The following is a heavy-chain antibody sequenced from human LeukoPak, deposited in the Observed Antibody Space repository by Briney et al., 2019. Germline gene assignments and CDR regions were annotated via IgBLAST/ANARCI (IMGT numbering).Heavy chain of an antibody. Sequence: GESLKISFKGSGYRFTNSWIGWVRQMPGKGLEWMGIIYPGDSDTSYSLCFEGQVTVSADKSISTAYLLWTSQKASDTAMYYCARRTIAGTIGLYYFDHWGQGTLVSVSS. CDR3: ARRTIAGTIGLYYFDH. CDR2: IYPGDSDT. V-gene: IGHV5-51*01. CDR1: GYRFTNSW. J-gene: IGHJ4*02. D-gene: IGHD1-20*01.